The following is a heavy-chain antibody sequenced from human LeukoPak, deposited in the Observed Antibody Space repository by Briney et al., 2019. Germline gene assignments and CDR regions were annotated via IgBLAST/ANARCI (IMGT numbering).Heavy chain of an antibody. Sequence: GGSLRLSCAASGFTFSNFAMSWVRQAPGKGLEWVSSISGSGISTYYADSLKGRFTISRDNFKHTLFLQLNSLRAEDTAVYYCAKDLRGYDMDFDYWGQGTLVTVSS. CDR2: ISGSGIST. J-gene: IGHJ4*02. D-gene: IGHD5-12*01. CDR1: GFTFSNFA. V-gene: IGHV3-23*01. CDR3: AKDLRGYDMDFDY.